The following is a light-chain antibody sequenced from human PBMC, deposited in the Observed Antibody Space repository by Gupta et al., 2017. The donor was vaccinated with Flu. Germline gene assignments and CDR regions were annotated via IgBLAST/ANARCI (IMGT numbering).Light chain of an antibody. CDR1: QGISSY. CDR3: QQYYSYPL. J-gene: IGKJ4*01. CDR2: AAS. V-gene: IGKV1-8*01. Sequence: AIRMTQSPSSFSASTGDRVTITWRASQGISSYLDWYQQKPGKAPKLLIYAASTLQSGVPSRFSGSGSGTDFTLTISCLQSEDFATYYCQQYYSYPLFGGGTKVEIK.